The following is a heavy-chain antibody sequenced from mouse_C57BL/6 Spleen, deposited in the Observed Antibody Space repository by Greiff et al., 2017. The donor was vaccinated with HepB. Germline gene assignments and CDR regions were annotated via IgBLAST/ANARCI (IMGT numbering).Heavy chain of an antibody. CDR2: IWGDGST. CDR1: GFSLTSYG. CDR3: ASPMVTAPCAMDY. D-gene: IGHD2-2*01. Sequence: VKLMESGPGLVAPSQSLSITCTVSGFSLTSYGVSWVRQPPGKGLEWLGVIWGDGSTNYYAALISRLGISKDNSKSQVSLKLNSLQTDDTATYYCASPMVTAPCAMDYWGQGTSVTVSS. J-gene: IGHJ4*01. V-gene: IGHV2-3*01.